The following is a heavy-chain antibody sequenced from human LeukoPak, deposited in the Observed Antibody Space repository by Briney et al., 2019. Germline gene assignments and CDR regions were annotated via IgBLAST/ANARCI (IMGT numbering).Heavy chain of an antibody. D-gene: IGHD3-10*01. V-gene: IGHV4-31*03. Sequence: SETLSLTCTVSGGSISSGGYYWSWIRQHPGKGLEWIGFSINSGSTYYNPSLKSRVTISVDTSKNQFSLKLSSVTAADTAVYYCARDVLDYYGSGSYYSGTFDYWGQGTLVTVSS. CDR3: ARDVLDYYGSGSYYSGTFDY. CDR1: GGSISSGGYY. CDR2: SINSGST. J-gene: IGHJ4*02.